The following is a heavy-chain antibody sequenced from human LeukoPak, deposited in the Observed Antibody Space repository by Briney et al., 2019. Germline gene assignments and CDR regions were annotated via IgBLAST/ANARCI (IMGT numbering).Heavy chain of an antibody. D-gene: IGHD3-3*01. CDR1: GFTFSSYA. Sequence: GGSLRLSCAASGFTFSSYAMSWVRQTPGKGLEWVSSISGSGGSTNYADSVTGRFTISRGNSNNTLYLQMNSLRADDTAVYYCARDGLRFLEWYLGYFDLWGRGTLVTVSS. V-gene: IGHV3-23*01. CDR3: ARDGLRFLEWYLGYFDL. J-gene: IGHJ2*01. CDR2: ISGSGGST.